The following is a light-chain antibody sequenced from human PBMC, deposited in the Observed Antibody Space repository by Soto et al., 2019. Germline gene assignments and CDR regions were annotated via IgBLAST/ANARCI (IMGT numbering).Light chain of an antibody. J-gene: IGLJ1*01. CDR2: EVN. Sequence: QSVLRQPPSASGSPGQSFAISCTGTISDVGGYNYVSWYQQHPGKAPKLMIYEVNKRPSGVPDRFSGSTSGNTASLTVSGLQAEDEADYYCSSDAGSSNVFGTGTKVTV. CDR1: ISDVGGYNY. CDR3: SSDAGSSNV. V-gene: IGLV2-8*01.